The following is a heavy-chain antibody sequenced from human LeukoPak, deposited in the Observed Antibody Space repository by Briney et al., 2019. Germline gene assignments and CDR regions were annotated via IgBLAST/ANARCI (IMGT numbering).Heavy chain of an antibody. J-gene: IGHJ3*02. CDR3: VREGISSDAFDI. Sequence: GGSLRLSCAASGFTFSSYAMHWVRQAPGKGLEWVAVISYDGSNKYYADSVKGRFTISRDNSKNTLYLQMNSLRAEDTAVYYCVREGISSDAFDIWGQGTMVTVSS. CDR2: ISYDGSNK. D-gene: IGHD6-6*01. CDR1: GFTFSSYA. V-gene: IGHV3-30-3*01.